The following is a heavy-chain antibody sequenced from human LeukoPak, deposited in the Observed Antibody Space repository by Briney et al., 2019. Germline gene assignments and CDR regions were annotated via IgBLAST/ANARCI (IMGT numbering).Heavy chain of an antibody. CDR1: GFTFSSYS. CDR2: ISSSSSYI. CDR3: ARDPGYCSGGSCQYYYYCYMDV. V-gene: IGHV3-21*01. Sequence: GGSLRLSCAASGFTFSSYSMNWVRQAPGKGLEWVSSISSSSSYIYYADSVKGRFTISRDNAKNSLYLHMNSLRAEDTAVYYCARDPGYCSGGSCQYYYYCYMDVWGKGTTVTVSS. J-gene: IGHJ6*03. D-gene: IGHD2-15*01.